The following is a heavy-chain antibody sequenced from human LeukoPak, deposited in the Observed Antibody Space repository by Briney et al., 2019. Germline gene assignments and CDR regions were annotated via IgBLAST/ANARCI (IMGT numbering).Heavy chain of an antibody. CDR3: ARGHYDILTASYKWTPDY. CDR1: GFTFGSYA. J-gene: IGHJ4*02. CDR2: ITSGGTYT. V-gene: IGHV3-21*06. D-gene: IGHD3-9*01. Sequence: PGGSLRPSCAASGFTFGSYAMNWVRQAPGKGLEWVSSITSGGTYTYYADSVKGRFTTSRDNAKNSLSLQLSSLRAEDTAVYYCARGHYDILTASYKWTPDYWGQGILVTVSS.